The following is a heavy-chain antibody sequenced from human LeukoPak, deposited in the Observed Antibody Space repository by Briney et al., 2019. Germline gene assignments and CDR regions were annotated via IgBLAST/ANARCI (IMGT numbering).Heavy chain of an antibody. Sequence: GGSLRLSCSASGFIFSNYWMTGVRQAPGKELEWVANIKQDGSEKYYVDSVKGRFTISRDNAKKSLYLQMNSLRAEDTAVYFCARDMIILQSWGQGTLVTVSS. D-gene: IGHD3-16*01. CDR2: IKQDGSEK. CDR3: ARDMIILQS. V-gene: IGHV3-7*04. J-gene: IGHJ5*02. CDR1: GFIFSNYW.